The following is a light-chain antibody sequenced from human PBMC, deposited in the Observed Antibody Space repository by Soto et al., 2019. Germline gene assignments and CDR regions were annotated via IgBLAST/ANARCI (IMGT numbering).Light chain of an antibody. CDR3: QQYNNWPPLT. V-gene: IGKV3-15*01. J-gene: IGKJ4*01. Sequence: EIVMTQSPATLSVYPGERATLSCRASQSVSSNLAWYQQKPGQAPRLLIYGASTRSTGIPARFSGSGSGTEFTLTISSLLSEDFAVYYCQQYNNWPPLTFGGGTKVEIK. CDR1: QSVSSN. CDR2: GAS.